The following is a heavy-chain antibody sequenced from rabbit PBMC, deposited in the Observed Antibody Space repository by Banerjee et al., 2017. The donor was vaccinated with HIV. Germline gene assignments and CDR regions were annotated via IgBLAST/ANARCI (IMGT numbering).Heavy chain of an antibody. V-gene: IGHV1S45*01. CDR3: ARDLAGVIGWNFNL. CDR1: GFSFSNKYV. J-gene: IGHJ4*01. Sequence: QEQLEESGGDLVKPEGSLTLTYTASGFSFSNKYVMCWVRQAPGKGLEWIACILDTTYYASWAKGRFTISKTSSTTVTLQMTSLTAADTATYFCARDLAGVIGWNFNLWGPGTLVTVS. CDR2: ILDTT. D-gene: IGHD4-1*01.